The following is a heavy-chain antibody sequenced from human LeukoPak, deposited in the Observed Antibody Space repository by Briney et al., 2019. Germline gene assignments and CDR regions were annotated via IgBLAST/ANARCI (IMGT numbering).Heavy chain of an antibody. J-gene: IGHJ4*02. Sequence: AMSWVXXAPGKGLEWVSAISGSGGSTYYADSVKGRFTISRDNSKNTLYLQMNSLRAEDTAVYYCAKDPRGSYYVFDYWGQGTLVTVSS. CDR3: AKDPRGSYYVFDY. V-gene: IGHV3-23*01. CDR2: ISGSGGST. D-gene: IGHD1-26*01. CDR1: A.